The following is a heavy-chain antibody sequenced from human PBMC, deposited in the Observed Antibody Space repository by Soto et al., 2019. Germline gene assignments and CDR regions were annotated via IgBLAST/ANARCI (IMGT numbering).Heavy chain of an antibody. CDR3: ARVSSSGYYGLRY. Sequence: EVQLVETGGGLIQPGGSLRLSCAASGFTVSSNYMSWVRQAPGKGLEWVSVIYSGGSTYYADSVKGRFTISRDNSKNTLYLQMNSLRAEDTAVYYCARVSSSGYYGLRYWGQGTLVTVSS. V-gene: IGHV3-53*02. J-gene: IGHJ4*02. D-gene: IGHD3-22*01. CDR2: IYSGGST. CDR1: GFTVSSNY.